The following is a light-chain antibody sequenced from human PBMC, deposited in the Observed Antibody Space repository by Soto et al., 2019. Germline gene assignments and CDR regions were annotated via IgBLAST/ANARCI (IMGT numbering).Light chain of an antibody. J-gene: IGKJ2*01. Sequence: EIVLTQSPATLSLSPGERATLSCRASQSVSSYLAWYQQKPGQAPRLLIYEASNRATGIPARFSGSGSGTDFTLPSSSVEPEDFAVYYCQQPYTFGQGTKLEIK. CDR3: QQPYT. V-gene: IGKV3-11*01. CDR1: QSVSSY. CDR2: EAS.